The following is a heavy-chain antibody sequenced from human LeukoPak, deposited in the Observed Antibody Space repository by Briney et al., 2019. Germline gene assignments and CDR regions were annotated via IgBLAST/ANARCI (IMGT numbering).Heavy chain of an antibody. J-gene: IGHJ6*02. V-gene: IGHV3-74*01. CDR1: GVTFSSYW. CDR2: INSDGSST. CDR3: ARNDDYYYYYGMDV. D-gene: IGHD1-1*01. Sequence: GGSLRLSCAASGVTFSSYWMHWVRQAPGKGLVWVSRINSDGSSTSYADSVKGRFTISRDNAKNTLYLQMNSLRAEDTAVYYCARNDDYYYYYGMDVWGQGTTVTVSS.